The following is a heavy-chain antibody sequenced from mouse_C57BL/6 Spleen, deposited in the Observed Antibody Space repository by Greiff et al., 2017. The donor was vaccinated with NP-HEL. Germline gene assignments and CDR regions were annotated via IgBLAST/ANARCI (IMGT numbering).Heavy chain of an antibody. J-gene: IGHJ3*01. CDR2: INPSSGYT. V-gene: IGHV1-4*01. CDR3: ARESANWDAWFAY. CDR1: GYTFTSYT. Sequence: QVQLQQSGAELARPGASVKMSCKASGYTFTSYTMHWVKQRPGQGLEWIGYINPSSGYTKYNQKFKDKATLTADKSSSTAYMQLSSLTSEDSAVYYCARESANWDAWFAYWGQGTLVTVSA. D-gene: IGHD4-1*01.